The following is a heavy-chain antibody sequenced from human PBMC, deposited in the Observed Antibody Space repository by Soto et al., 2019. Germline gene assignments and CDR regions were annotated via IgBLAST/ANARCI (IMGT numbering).Heavy chain of an antibody. J-gene: IGHJ4*02. D-gene: IGHD6-19*01. CDR3: ASRTSGWYFDY. CDR2: ISGSGGST. CDR1: GFTFSSYA. Sequence: EVQLLESGGGLVQPGGSLRLSCTASGFTFSSYAMNWVRQAPGKGLEWVSVISGSGGSTYYADSVKGRFTISRDNSKNKLYRQMNSVRAEDTAVYYCASRTSGWYFDYWGQGTLVTVSS. V-gene: IGHV3-23*01.